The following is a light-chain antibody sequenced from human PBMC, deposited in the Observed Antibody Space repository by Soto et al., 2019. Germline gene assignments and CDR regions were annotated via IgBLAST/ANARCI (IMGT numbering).Light chain of an antibody. CDR3: QQSYSTPPET. V-gene: IGKV1-39*01. CDR1: QSISSY. CDR2: AAS. Sequence: DIQMTQSPSSLSASVGDRVTITCRASQSISSYLNWYQQKPGKAPKLLIYAASSLQSGVTSRFSGSGSGKDFTLTNSSLQPEDFATYYCQQSYSTPPETFGQGTKVEIK. J-gene: IGKJ1*01.